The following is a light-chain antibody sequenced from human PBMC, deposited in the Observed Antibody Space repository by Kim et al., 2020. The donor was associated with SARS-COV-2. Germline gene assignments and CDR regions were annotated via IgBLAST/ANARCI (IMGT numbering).Light chain of an antibody. CDR3: QQYDRSPET. Sequence: EIVLTQSPGTLSLSPGERVTLSCRASQTVGSNYLAWYQQKPGRAPRLLIYGASSRATGIPDRFSGSVSGTDFTLTISRLEPEDFAVYYCQQYDRSPETFGQGTKVDIK. CDR2: GAS. CDR1: QTVGSNY. V-gene: IGKV3-20*01. J-gene: IGKJ1*01.